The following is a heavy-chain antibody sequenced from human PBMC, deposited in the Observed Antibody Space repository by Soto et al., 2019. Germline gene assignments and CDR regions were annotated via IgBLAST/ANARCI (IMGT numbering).Heavy chain of an antibody. V-gene: IGHV4-59*08. CDR3: ARRPYYYYYGMDV. J-gene: IGHJ6*02. CDR1: GGAINSDY. Sequence: SETLSLTCTVSGGAINSDYWSWIRQPPGKGLEWIGYIYYSGSANYNSSPKSRVTISIDTSKNQFSLNLNSVTAADTAVYYCARRPYYYYYGMDVWGQGTTVTVSS. CDR2: IYYSGSA.